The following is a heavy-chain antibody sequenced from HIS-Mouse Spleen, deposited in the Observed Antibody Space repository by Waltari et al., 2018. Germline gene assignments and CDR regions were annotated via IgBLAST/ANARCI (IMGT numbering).Heavy chain of an antibody. Sequence: QVQLQQSGPGLVKPSQTPSLTCAISGASVSSNSATWNRIRQSPSRGLEWLGRTYYRSKWYNDYAVSVKSRITINPDTSKNQFSLQLNSVTPEDTAVYYCARGYCTNGVCYDYWGQGTLVTVSS. D-gene: IGHD2-8*01. CDR3: ARGYCTNGVCYDY. CDR2: TYYRSKWYN. CDR1: GASVSSNSAT. V-gene: IGHV6-1*01. J-gene: IGHJ4*02.